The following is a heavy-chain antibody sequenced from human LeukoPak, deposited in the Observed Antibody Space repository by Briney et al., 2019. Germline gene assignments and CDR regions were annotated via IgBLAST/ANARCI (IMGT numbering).Heavy chain of an antibody. CDR2: ISWDGGST. J-gene: IGHJ6*03. Sequence: GGSLRLSCAASGFTFDDYTMHWVRQAPGKGLEWVSLISWDGGSTYYADSVKGRFTISRDNSKNSLYPQMNSLRTEDTALYYCAKDGSGSYGVIGYDYYYMDVWGKGTTVTVSS. CDR3: AKDGSGSYGVIGYDYYYMDV. V-gene: IGHV3-43*01. D-gene: IGHD3-10*01. CDR1: GFTFDDYT.